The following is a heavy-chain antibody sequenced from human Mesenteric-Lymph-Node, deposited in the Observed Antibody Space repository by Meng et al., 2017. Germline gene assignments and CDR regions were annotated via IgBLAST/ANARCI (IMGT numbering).Heavy chain of an antibody. D-gene: IGHD6-13*01. CDR2: IKTKTEGGTI. CDR1: GFTFSNAW. CDR3: TTGWPFDY. V-gene: IGHV3-15*01. Sequence: GESLKISCAASGFTFSNAWMNWVRQAPGKGLEWVGRIKTKTEGGTIDYAAPVKGRFTISRDDSRNTVFLQVDSLKTEDTAIYYCTTGWPFDYWGQGALVTGAS. J-gene: IGHJ4*02.